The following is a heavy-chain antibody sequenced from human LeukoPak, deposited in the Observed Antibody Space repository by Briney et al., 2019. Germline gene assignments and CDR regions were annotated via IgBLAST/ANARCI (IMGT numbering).Heavy chain of an antibody. J-gene: IGHJ4*02. V-gene: IGHV3-53*01. Sequence: PGGSLRLSCAASGFTVSSNYMSWVRQAPGKGLEWVSVIYSGGSTYYADSVKGRFTISRDNSKNTLYLRMNSLRAEDTAVYYCAREYGSYYFDYWGQGTLVTVSS. CDR2: IYSGGST. CDR3: AREYGSYYFDY. CDR1: GFTVSSNY. D-gene: IGHD3-10*01.